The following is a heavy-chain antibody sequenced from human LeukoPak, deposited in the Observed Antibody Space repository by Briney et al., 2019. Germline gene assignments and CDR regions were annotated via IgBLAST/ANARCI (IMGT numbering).Heavy chain of an antibody. Sequence: ASVKVSCKASGGTFSSYAISWVRQAPGQGLEWMGWINPNSGGTNYAQKFQGRVTMTRDTSISTAYMELSRLRSDDTAVYYCARYMAGIFDYWGQGTLVTVSS. CDR2: INPNSGGT. CDR3: ARYMAGIFDY. CDR1: GGTFSSYA. V-gene: IGHV1-2*02. J-gene: IGHJ4*02. D-gene: IGHD6-19*01.